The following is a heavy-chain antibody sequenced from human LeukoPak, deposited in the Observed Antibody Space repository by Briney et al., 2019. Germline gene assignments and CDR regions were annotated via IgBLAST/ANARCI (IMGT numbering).Heavy chain of an antibody. V-gene: IGHV4-59*11. J-gene: IGHJ5*02. Sequence: PETLSLTCTVSGGSISSHYWSWIRQPPGKGLEWIGYIYYSGSTNYNPSLKSRVTISVDTSKNQFSLKLSSVTAADTAVYYCARENYDFWSGYYDWFDPWGQGTLVTVSS. CDR1: GGSISSHY. CDR3: ARENYDFWSGYYDWFDP. D-gene: IGHD3-3*01. CDR2: IYYSGST.